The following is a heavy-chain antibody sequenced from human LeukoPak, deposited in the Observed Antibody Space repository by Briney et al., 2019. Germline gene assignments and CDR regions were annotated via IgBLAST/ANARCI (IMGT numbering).Heavy chain of an antibody. V-gene: IGHV4-59*01. J-gene: IGHJ2*01. Sequence: SETLSLTCTVSGGSIGTYYWSWIRQPPGKGLEWIGYIHYSGSTNCHPSLKSRATLSVDTSKNEISLKLSSVTAADTAVYYCARQRVPGYNYWSFDLWGRGTLVTVSS. CDR2: IHYSGST. CDR1: GGSIGTYY. D-gene: IGHD5-24*01. CDR3: ARQRVPGYNYWSFDL.